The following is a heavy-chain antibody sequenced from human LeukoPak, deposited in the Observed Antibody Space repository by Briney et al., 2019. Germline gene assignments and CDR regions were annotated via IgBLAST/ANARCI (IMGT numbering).Heavy chain of an antibody. J-gene: IGHJ5*02. Sequence: GGSLRLSCAASGFTFSSYSMNWVRQAPGKGLEWVSAISGSGGSTYYADSVKGRFTISRDNSKNTLYLQMNSLRAEDTAVYYCAKRVFGSSFDPWGQGTLVTVSS. CDR3: AKRVFGSSFDP. CDR2: ISGSGGST. D-gene: IGHD3-16*01. V-gene: IGHV3-23*01. CDR1: GFTFSSYS.